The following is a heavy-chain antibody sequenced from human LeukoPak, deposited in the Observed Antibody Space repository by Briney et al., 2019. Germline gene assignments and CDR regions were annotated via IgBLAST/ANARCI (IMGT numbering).Heavy chain of an antibody. CDR2: VYASGNT. CDR1: GFSIRSNY. J-gene: IGHJ4*02. Sequence: GGSLGLSCAASGFSIRSNYMSWVRQAPGKGLEWVSIVYASGNTYYSDSVKGRFTISRDNSKNTLYLQMNSLRAEDTAVYYCAREDLVLHYFDYWGQGTLVTVSS. D-gene: IGHD6-6*01. V-gene: IGHV3-53*01. CDR3: AREDLVLHYFDY.